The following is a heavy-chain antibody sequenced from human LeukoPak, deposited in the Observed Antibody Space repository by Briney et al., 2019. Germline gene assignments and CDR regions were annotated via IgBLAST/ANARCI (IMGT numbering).Heavy chain of an antibody. CDR2: ISSSGSTI. CDR1: GFTFSSYE. D-gene: IGHD6-13*01. CDR3: AREDSLYSSSWADALDI. Sequence: GGSLRLSCAAPGFTFSSYEMSWVRQAPGKGLEWVSYISSSGSTIYYADSVKGRFTTSREYAKNSLYLQMNSMRAEDTAVYYCAREDSLYSSSWADALDIWGQGTMVTVSS. V-gene: IGHV3-48*03. J-gene: IGHJ3*02.